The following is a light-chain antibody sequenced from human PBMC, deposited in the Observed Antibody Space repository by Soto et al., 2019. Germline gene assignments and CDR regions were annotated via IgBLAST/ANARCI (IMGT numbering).Light chain of an antibody. Sequence: EIGLTQSPSTLSLAGGVSATLSCRASQSVGSNYLAWYQQKPGQAPRILIFGASGRATGIPDRFSGSGSGTDFTLTISRLESEDFAVYYCQQRSNWPPDFGQGTRLEIK. CDR2: GAS. V-gene: IGKV3D-20*02. CDR1: QSVGSNY. CDR3: QQRSNWPPD. J-gene: IGKJ5*01.